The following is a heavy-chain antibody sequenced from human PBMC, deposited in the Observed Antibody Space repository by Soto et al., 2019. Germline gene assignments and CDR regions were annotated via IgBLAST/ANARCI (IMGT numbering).Heavy chain of an antibody. CDR2: IYYSGST. Sequence: SETLSLTCTVSGGSISSYYWSWIRQPPGKGLEWIGYIYYSGSTNYNPSLKSRVTMSVDTSKNQFSLRLSSVTAADTAVYYCARRVGGYFDYWGQGTLVTVSS. V-gene: IGHV4-59*12. CDR1: GGSISSYY. J-gene: IGHJ4*02. CDR3: ARRVGGYFDY.